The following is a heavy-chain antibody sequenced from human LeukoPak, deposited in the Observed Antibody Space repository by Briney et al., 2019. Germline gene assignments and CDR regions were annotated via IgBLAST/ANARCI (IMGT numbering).Heavy chain of an antibody. CDR2: IYYSGST. CDR1: GGSISSYY. Sequence: SETLSLTCTVSGGSISSYYWSWIRQPPGKGLEWIGYIYYSGSTNYNPSLKSRVTISVDTSKNQFSLKLSSVTAADTAVYYCARVKPVATMAQIYFDYWGQGTLVTVSS. J-gene: IGHJ4*02. D-gene: IGHD5-12*01. V-gene: IGHV4-59*01. CDR3: ARVKPVATMAQIYFDY.